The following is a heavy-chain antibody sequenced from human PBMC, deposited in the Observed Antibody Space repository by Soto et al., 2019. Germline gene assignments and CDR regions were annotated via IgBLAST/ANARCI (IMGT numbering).Heavy chain of an antibody. CDR2: INPNGGST. Sequence: QVQLVQSGAEVKKPGASVKVSCKASGYTFIHYYIHWVRQAPGQGLEWMAIINPNGGSTNYAQKFRGRVTVTSDTSTTTVSMELNSLGSDDTAVYFCARSLLQGEFWGQGTLVTVSS. CDR1: GYTFIHYY. CDR3: ARSLLQGEF. V-gene: IGHV1-46*01. J-gene: IGHJ4*02. D-gene: IGHD3-16*01.